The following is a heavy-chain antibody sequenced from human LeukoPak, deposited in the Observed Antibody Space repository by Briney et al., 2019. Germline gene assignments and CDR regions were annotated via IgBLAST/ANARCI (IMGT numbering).Heavy chain of an antibody. CDR2: IYSDNT. D-gene: IGHD4/OR15-4a*01. V-gene: IGHV3-53*01. CDR3: ARRAGAYSHPYDY. Sequence: GGSLRLSCAASGFTFSSYAMSWVRQAPGKGLEWVSFIYSDNTHYSYSVKGRFTISRDNSKNTLYLQMNSLRAEDTAVCYCARRAGAYSHPYDYWGQGTLVTVSS. J-gene: IGHJ4*02. CDR1: GFTFSSYA.